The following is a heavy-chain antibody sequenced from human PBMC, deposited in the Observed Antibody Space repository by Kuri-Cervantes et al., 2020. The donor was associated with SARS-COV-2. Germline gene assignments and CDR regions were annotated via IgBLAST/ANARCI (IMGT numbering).Heavy chain of an antibody. D-gene: IGHD6-13*01. V-gene: IGHV3-7*01. J-gene: IGHJ4*02. CDR1: GFTFSSYW. CDR2: IKQDGSEK. Sequence: ETLSLTCAASGFTFSSYWMSWVRQAPGKGLEWVANIKQDGSEKYYVDSVKGRFTISRDNAKNSLYLQMNSLRAEDTAVYYCGIGIALGYRGQGTLVTVSS. CDR3: GIGIALGY.